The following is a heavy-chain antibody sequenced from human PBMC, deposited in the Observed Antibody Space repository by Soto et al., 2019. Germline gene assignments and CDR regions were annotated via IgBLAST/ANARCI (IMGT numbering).Heavy chain of an antibody. V-gene: IGHV1-3*04. CDR2: INTGNDNT. CDR3: AIGQRGYYLSTDFDY. CDR1: GYTLSTSA. Sequence: QVQLVQSGAEVKKPGASVKVSCKASGYTLSTSAIHWVRQAPGQRLERMGWINTGNDNTKYSQKFQRRVTITRDTSANTAYMELSSLTSEDTAVYYCAIGQRGYYLSTDFDYCGQGTLVTVSS. J-gene: IGHJ4*02. D-gene: IGHD3-22*01.